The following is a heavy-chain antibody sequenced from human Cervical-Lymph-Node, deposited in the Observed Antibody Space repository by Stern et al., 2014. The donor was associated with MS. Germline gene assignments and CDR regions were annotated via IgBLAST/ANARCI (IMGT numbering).Heavy chain of an antibody. CDR1: GFTFSHYS. J-gene: IGHJ4*02. V-gene: IGHV3-21*01. Sequence: EMQLVESGGGLVQPGESLRLSCDASGFTFSHYSIHWVRQAPGKGLEWIAFISTNSTHAYSADSVVCRFTIARDSAKDSVSLHMVSLRAEDTAVYCCARPRVGDYARSPRLDSWGQGTLVTVSS. CDR2: ISTNSTHA. D-gene: IGHD4-17*01. CDR3: ARPRVGDYARSPRLDS.